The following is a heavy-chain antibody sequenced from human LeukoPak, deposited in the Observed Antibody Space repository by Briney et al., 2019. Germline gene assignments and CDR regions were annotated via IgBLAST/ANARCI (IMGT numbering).Heavy chain of an antibody. Sequence: ASVKVSCKASGYNFISYYMHWVRQAPGQGLEWMGIINPSGGSTSYAQKFQDRVTMTRDTSTSTVYMELSSLKSEDTAVYYCAREWSNRDRSAAFDIWGQGTMVTVSS. V-gene: IGHV1-46*01. CDR3: AREWSNRDRSAAFDI. CDR1: GYNFISYY. J-gene: IGHJ3*02. D-gene: IGHD1-14*01. CDR2: INPSGGST.